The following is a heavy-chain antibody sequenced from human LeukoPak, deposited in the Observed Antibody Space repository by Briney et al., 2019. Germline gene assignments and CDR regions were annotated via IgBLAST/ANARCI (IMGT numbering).Heavy chain of an antibody. CDR1: GFTFSGYG. Sequence: GGSLRLSCAASGFTFSGYGMHWVRQAPGKGLEWVAFIRYDGSSEYYADSVKGRFTISRDNSKHTLYLQINSLRAEDTAVYYCAELGITMIGGVWGKGTTVTISS. CDR2: IRYDGSSE. CDR3: AELGITMIGGV. D-gene: IGHD3-10*02. V-gene: IGHV3-30*02. J-gene: IGHJ6*04.